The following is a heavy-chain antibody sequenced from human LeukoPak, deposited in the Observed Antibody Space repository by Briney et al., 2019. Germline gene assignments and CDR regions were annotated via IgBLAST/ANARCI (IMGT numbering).Heavy chain of an antibody. CDR3: TRHPTMRRLTIFGVPRAGDAFDN. CDR2: IYYSGST. V-gene: IGHV4-38-2*01. CDR1: GYSISSGYY. D-gene: IGHD3-3*01. Sequence: KPSETLSLTCAVSGYSISSGYYWGWIRQPPGKGLEWIGSIYYSGSTYYNPSLKSRVTISVDTSKNQFSLKLSSVTAADTAVYYCTRHPTMRRLTIFGVPRAGDAFDNWGQGTMATVSS. J-gene: IGHJ3*02.